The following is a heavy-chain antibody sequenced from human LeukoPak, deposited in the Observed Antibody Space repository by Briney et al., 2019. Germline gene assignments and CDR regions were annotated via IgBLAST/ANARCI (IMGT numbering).Heavy chain of an antibody. CDR2: IKEDGSEK. Sequence: GGSLRLSCAASGFTFRSYWMRWVRQAPGKGLEWVASIKEDGSEKYYVDSVKGRFTISRDNSKNTLYLQMNSLRAEDTAVYYCAKDSTTEGSYSDDYWGQGTLVTVSS. D-gene: IGHD3-10*01. J-gene: IGHJ4*02. V-gene: IGHV3-7*03. CDR3: AKDSTTEGSYSDDY. CDR1: GFTFRSYW.